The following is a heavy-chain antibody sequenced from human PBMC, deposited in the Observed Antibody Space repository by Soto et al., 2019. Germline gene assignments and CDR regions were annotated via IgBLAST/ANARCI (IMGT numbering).Heavy chain of an antibody. CDR3: ATGTRDGYNYCYFDL. V-gene: IGHV1-69*01. CDR1: GGTFGKLA. D-gene: IGHD1-7*01. CDR2: IIPIYGTS. Sequence: QVQLEQSGAELKMPGSSVKVSCRASGGTFGKLAISWVRQAPGQGPEWVAGIIPIYGTSNAADDFRGRITLNADESTATAYMELSSLKSEDTAVYYCATGTRDGYNYCYFDLWGRGTQVTVSS. J-gene: IGHJ2*01.